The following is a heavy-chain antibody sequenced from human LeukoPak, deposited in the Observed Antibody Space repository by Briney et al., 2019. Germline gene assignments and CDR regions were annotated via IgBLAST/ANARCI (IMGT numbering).Heavy chain of an antibody. CDR2: ISGSGGST. D-gene: IGHD2-15*01. J-gene: IGHJ4*02. V-gene: IGHV3-23*01. Sequence: GGSLRLSCAASGFTFTNYAMSWVRQAPGKGLEWVSAISGSGGSTYYADSVKGRFTISRDNSKNTLYLQMNSLRAEDTAVYYCAKDLGGSGDYWGQGTLVTVSS. CDR3: AKDLGGSGDY. CDR1: GFTFTNYA.